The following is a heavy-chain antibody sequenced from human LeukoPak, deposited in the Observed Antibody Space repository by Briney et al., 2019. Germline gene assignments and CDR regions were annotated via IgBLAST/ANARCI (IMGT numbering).Heavy chain of an antibody. Sequence: PGGSLRLSCAASGFTFSTYAMTWVRQAPGKGLEWVSGISGSGTSTYNADSVKGRFTISRDNSKNTLYLQMSSLRAEDTAVYYCAKGPRPTWEVTLDYWCQGTLVTVSS. J-gene: IGHJ4*02. D-gene: IGHD1-26*01. CDR2: ISGSGTST. CDR1: GFTFSTYA. V-gene: IGHV3-23*01. CDR3: AKGPRPTWEVTLDY.